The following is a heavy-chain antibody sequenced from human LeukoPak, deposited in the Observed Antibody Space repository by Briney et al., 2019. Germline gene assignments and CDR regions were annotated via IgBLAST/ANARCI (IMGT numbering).Heavy chain of an antibody. V-gene: IGHV1-2*02. Sequence: ASVKVSCKASGYTFTGYYMNWVRQAPGQGLECMGWINPNSGDTNYAQKFQGRVTMARDTSISTAYMELSRLKSDDTAVYYCARGTEYGYFGSYYANFPYWGQGTLVTVSS. CDR1: GYTFTGYY. J-gene: IGHJ4*02. CDR3: ARGTEYGYFGSYYANFPY. D-gene: IGHD1-26*01. CDR2: INPNSGDT.